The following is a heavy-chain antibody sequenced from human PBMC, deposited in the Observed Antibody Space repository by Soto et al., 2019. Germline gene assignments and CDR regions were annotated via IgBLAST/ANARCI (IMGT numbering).Heavy chain of an antibody. CDR1: GFTLSSYG. Sequence: PRGSLRLSCAASGFTLSSYGMHWVRQAPGKGLEWVAVISYDGSNKYYADSVKGRFTISRDNSKNTLYLQMNSLRAEDTAVYYCAKDHDDFWSGYYWSNKDWFDPWGQGTLVTVSS. V-gene: IGHV3-30*18. CDR3: AKDHDDFWSGYYWSNKDWFDP. D-gene: IGHD3-3*01. CDR2: ISYDGSNK. J-gene: IGHJ5*02.